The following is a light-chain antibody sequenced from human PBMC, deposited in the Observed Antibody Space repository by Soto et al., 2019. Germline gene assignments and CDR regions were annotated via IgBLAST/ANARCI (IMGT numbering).Light chain of an antibody. Sequence: QSVVTQPPSASGTPGQKVTISCSGSSSNIGRNYVYWYQQLPGTAPKLLIFRNNQRPSGVPDRFSGSKSGTSASLAISGLRSEDEADYYCAAWDDSLSGPVVFGGGTKLTVL. CDR3: AAWDDSLSGPVV. CDR1: SSNIGRNY. V-gene: IGLV1-47*01. CDR2: RNN. J-gene: IGLJ2*01.